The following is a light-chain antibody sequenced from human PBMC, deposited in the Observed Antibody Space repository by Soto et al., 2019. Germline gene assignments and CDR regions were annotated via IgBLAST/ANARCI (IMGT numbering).Light chain of an antibody. J-gene: IGKJ4*01. CDR1: QGISTY. CDR3: QQYENLPLT. V-gene: IGKV1-33*01. Sequence: DIQMTQSPSSMSASVGDRVTITCRASQGISTYLNWYQQKPGKAPKLLIYAASSLQSGVPSRFSGSGTGTEYTFTISSLQAEDNGTYYCQQYENLPLTFGGGTKVDI. CDR2: AAS.